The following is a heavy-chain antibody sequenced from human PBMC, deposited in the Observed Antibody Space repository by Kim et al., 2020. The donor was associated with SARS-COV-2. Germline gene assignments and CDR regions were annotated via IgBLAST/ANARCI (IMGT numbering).Heavy chain of an antibody. CDR3: ASTCSSTSCPPDD. J-gene: IGHJ4*01. CDR1: GFTFSGYS. V-gene: IGHV3-21*01. Sequence: GGSLRLSCAASGFTFSGYSMNWVRQAPGKGLEWVSFISSSSSDIYNADAVTGRFTITSDNAKNSLYLQLNSLRAEDTAAYYCASTCSSTSCPPDDWG. CDR2: ISSSSSDI. D-gene: IGHD2-2*01.